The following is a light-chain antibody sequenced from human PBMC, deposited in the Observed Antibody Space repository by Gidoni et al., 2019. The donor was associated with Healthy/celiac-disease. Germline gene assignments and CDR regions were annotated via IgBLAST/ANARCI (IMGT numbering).Light chain of an antibody. CDR3: SSYAGYIVV. J-gene: IGLJ2*01. V-gene: IGLV2-8*01. Sequence: QSALTQPPSASGSPGQSVTISCTGTSSDVGCDNYFAWYPQHPGKAPKLMIYEVSKRPSGVPDRFSGSKSGNTASLTVSGLQAEDEADYYCSSYAGYIVVFGGGTKLTVL. CDR2: EVS. CDR1: SSDVGCDNY.